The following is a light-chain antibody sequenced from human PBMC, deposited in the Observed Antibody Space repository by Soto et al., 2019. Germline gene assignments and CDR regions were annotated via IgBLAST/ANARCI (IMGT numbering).Light chain of an antibody. CDR1: TSNIGSNT. CDR3: AIWDLTLRAWV. Sequence: QSVLTQPPSASGTPGQRVTISCSGTTSNIGSNTVSWYHHLPGTAPKLLIYSNDQRPSGVPDRFSGSKSGTSASLAISGLQSEDEADYYCAIWDLTLRAWVFGGGTKLTVL. V-gene: IGLV1-44*01. J-gene: IGLJ3*02. CDR2: SND.